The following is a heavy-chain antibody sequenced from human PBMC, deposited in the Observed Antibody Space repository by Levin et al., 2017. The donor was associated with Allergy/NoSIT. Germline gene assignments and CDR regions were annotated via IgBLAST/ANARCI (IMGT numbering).Heavy chain of an antibody. D-gene: IGHD6-13*01. Sequence: GESLKISCKTSGYSFSNYWIGWVCQTPGKGLEWMGVTHPGTAETRYGPSFQGHVTISVDKSVSTAYLQWSSLEASDTAIYYWARHGEDSSWDTGDYWGQGTLVTVSS. CDR2: THPGTAET. CDR3: ARHGEDSSWDTGDY. V-gene: IGHV5-51*01. CDR1: GYSFSNYW. J-gene: IGHJ4*02.